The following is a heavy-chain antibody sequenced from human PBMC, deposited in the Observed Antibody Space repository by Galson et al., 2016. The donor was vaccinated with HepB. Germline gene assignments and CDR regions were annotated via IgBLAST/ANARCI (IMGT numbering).Heavy chain of an antibody. J-gene: IGHJ4*02. CDR1: GGSMTAYH. D-gene: IGHD3-10*01. CDR2: IYYSGTT. V-gene: IGHV4-59*12. Sequence: SETLSLTCNVSGGSMTAYHWNWIRQPPGKGLEWIGYIYYSGTTKYNPSLTTRVTFSVDTSKQQFSMKSTSVTAADTAVYYCARARTNLVRGVILRAPFDYWGQGALVSVSS. CDR3: ARARTNLVRGVILRAPFDY.